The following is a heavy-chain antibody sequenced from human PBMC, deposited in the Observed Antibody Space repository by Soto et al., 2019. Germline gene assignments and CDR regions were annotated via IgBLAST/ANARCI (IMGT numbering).Heavy chain of an antibody. V-gene: IGHV3-23*01. CDR2: ISGSGGST. D-gene: IGHD4-17*01. CDR3: AKDPPIFYYGDYVGYMDV. CDR1: GFTFSSYA. J-gene: IGHJ6*03. Sequence: PGGSLRLSCAASGFTFSSYAMSWVRQAPGKGLEWVSAISGSGGSTYYADSVKGRFTISRDNSKNTLYLQMNSLRAEDTAVYYCAKDPPIFYYGDYVGYMDVWGKGTTVTVSS.